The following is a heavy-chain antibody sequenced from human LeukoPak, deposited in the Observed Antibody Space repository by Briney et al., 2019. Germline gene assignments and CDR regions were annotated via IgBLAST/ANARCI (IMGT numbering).Heavy chain of an antibody. V-gene: IGHV6-1*01. CDR1: GDSVSSTSAT. CDR2: TYYRSKWYN. Sequence: SQTLSLTCAISGDSVSSTSATWNWLRQSPSRGLEWLGRTYYRSKWYNDYSVSVTSRITINSDTSKNQLSLQLNSVPPEDTAVYYCAKAPTGLHYYAMDVWGQGTTVTVS. CDR3: AKAPTGLHYYAMDV. J-gene: IGHJ6*02.